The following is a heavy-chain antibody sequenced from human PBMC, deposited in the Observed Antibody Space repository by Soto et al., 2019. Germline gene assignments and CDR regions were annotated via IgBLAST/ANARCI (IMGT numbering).Heavy chain of an antibody. CDR1: GGSISSYY. CDR2: MYHSGST. J-gene: IGHJ4*02. V-gene: IGHV4-59*08. Sequence: SETLSLTCTVSGGSISSYYRSWIRQPPGKGLEWIGYMYHSGSTNYNPSLQSRVTISVDTSKNQFSLKLSSVTAADTAVYYCARHGYSSSWTGIFDYWGQGTLVTVS. CDR3: ARHGYSSSWTGIFDY. D-gene: IGHD6-13*01.